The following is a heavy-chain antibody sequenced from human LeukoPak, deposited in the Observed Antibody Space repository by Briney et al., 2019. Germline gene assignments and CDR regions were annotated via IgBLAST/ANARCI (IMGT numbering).Heavy chain of an antibody. CDR1: GFTFSSYG. CDR3: ARGDIRAAADNEFDY. V-gene: IGHV3-33*01. Sequence: GRSLRLSCAASGFTFSSYGMHWVRQAPGKGLEWVAVIWYDGSNKYYADSVKGRFTISRDNSKNMLYLQMNSLRAEDTAVYYCARGDIRAAADNEFDYWGQGTLVTVSS. J-gene: IGHJ4*02. D-gene: IGHD6-13*01. CDR2: IWYDGSNK.